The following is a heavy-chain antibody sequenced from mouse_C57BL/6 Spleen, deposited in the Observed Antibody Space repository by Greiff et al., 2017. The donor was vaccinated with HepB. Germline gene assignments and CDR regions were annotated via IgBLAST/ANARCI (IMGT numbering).Heavy chain of an antibody. V-gene: IGHV1-22*01. Sequence: EVQLQQSGPELVKPGASVKMSCKASGYTFTDYNMHWVKQSHGKSLEWIGYINPNNGGTSYNQKFKGKATLTVNKSSSTAYMELRSLTSEDSAVYDCARSPLYDGYLYYAMDYWGQGTSVTVSS. CDR3: ARSPLYDGYLYYAMDY. CDR1: GYTFTDYN. J-gene: IGHJ4*01. D-gene: IGHD2-3*01. CDR2: INPNNGGT.